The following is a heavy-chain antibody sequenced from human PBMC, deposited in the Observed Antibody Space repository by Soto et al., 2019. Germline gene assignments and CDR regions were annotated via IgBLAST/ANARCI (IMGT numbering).Heavy chain of an antibody. J-gene: IGHJ6*02. V-gene: IGHV3-53*01. Sequence: PGGSLRLSCAASGLTVSGNYMNWVRQAPGKGLEWVSVLYGGDSTSYADSVKGRFTISRDSSKNTLYLQMNSLRVEDTAVYYCATDSGRPHYNYHGMVVWGQGTTVTVSS. CDR2: LYGGDST. D-gene: IGHD3-10*01. CDR1: GLTVSGNY. CDR3: ATDSGRPHYNYHGMVV.